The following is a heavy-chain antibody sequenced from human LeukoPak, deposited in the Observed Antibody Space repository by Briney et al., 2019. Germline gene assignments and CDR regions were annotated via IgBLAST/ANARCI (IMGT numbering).Heavy chain of an antibody. D-gene: IGHD6-6*01. CDR2: INHSGST. CDR3: ARRYSSSAYNWFDP. V-gene: IGHV4-34*01. J-gene: IGHJ5*02. CDR1: GGSFSGYY. Sequence: RASETLSLTCAVYGGSFSGYYWSWIRQPPGKGLEWIGEINHSGSTNYNPSLKSRVTISVDTSKNQFSLKLSSVTAADTAVYYCARRYSSSAYNWFDPWGQGTLVTVSS.